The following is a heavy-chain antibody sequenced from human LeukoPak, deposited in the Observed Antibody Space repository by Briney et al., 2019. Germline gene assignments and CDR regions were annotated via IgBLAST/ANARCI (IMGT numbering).Heavy chain of an antibody. CDR2: INTNTGNP. CDR1: GYTFTGYY. J-gene: IGHJ4*02. CDR3: ARLTTPFDY. D-gene: IGHD3-3*01. V-gene: IGHV7-4-1*02. Sequence: ASVKVSCKASGYTFTGYYMHWVRQAPGQGLEWMGWINTNTGNPTYAQGFTGRFVFSLDTSVSTAYLQINSLKAEDTAVYYCARLTTPFDYWGQGTLVTVSS.